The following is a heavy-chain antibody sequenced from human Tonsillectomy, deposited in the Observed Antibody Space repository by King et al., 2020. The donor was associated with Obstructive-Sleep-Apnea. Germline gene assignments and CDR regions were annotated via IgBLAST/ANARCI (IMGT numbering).Heavy chain of an antibody. D-gene: IGHD6-25*01. CDR1: GGAVSSGGYF. J-gene: IGHJ3*02. CDR3: ARERSYCSGRRCQSDAFDI. CDR2: SDGQETT. Sequence: VQLQESGPRLVKPSQTLSLNCTVPGGAVSSGGYFWSWIRQRPGQGLEWIGFSDGQETTTYKPSLKGRNTISIDRSRLLFSLSLTSWTAADTAVYYCARERSYCSGRRCQSDAFDIWGQGTSVTVSS. V-gene: IGHV4-31*03.